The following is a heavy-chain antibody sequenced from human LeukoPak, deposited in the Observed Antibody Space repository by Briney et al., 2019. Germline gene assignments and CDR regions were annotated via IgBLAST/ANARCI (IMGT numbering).Heavy chain of an antibody. D-gene: IGHD1-26*01. CDR2: INPSGGST. J-gene: IGHJ6*02. CDR1: GYTFTSYY. V-gene: IGHV1-46*01. Sequence: ASVKVSCKASGYTFTSYYMHWVRQAPGQGLEWMGIINPSGGSTSYAQKFQGRVTMTRDTSTSTVYMELSSLRSEDTAVYYCARVQGLSTGGSYQGYYYYGMDVWGQGTTVTVSS. CDR3: ARVQGLSTGGSYQGYYYYGMDV.